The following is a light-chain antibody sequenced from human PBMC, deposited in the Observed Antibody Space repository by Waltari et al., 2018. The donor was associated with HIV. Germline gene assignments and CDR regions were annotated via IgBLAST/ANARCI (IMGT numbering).Light chain of an antibody. V-gene: IGLV1-51*01. CDR1: TSIIGHNF. CDR2: DNN. Sequence: QSVLTQPPSVSAAPGQKVTISCSGSTSIIGHNFVSWYQQSPGTAPKLLIYDNNKRPSGVPDRFAGPRCGTSAPLGITGLRTGDEAEYYCGTWDNSLSAWVFGGGTKVTVL. J-gene: IGLJ3*02. CDR3: GTWDNSLSAWV.